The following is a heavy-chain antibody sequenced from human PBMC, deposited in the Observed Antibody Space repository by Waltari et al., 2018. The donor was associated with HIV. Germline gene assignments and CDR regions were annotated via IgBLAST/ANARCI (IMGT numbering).Heavy chain of an antibody. Sequence: EVQLVESGGGLVKPGGALTLSRAASGSAVSSHYMSWARQAPGKGLEWVSVIYSGGSTYYADSVKGRFTISRDNSKNTLYLQMNSLGAEDTAVYYCARSIAVAGYYFDYWGQGTLVTVSS. D-gene: IGHD6-19*01. V-gene: IGHV3-66*01. CDR3: ARSIAVAGYYFDY. J-gene: IGHJ4*02. CDR2: IYSGGST. CDR1: GSAVSSHY.